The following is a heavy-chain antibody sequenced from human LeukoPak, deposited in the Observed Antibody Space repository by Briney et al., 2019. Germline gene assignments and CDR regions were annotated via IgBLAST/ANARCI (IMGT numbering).Heavy chain of an antibody. D-gene: IGHD6-19*01. CDR3: ARDPSVADKDNNWFDP. J-gene: IGHJ5*02. V-gene: IGHV1-46*01. CDR2: INPSGGST. CDR1: GYTFTSYY. Sequence: ASVKVSCKASGYTFTSYYMHWVRRAPGQGLEWMGIINPSGGSTSYAQKFQGRVTMTRDMSTSTVYMELSSLRSEDTAVYYCARDPSVADKDNNWFDPWGQGTLVTVSS.